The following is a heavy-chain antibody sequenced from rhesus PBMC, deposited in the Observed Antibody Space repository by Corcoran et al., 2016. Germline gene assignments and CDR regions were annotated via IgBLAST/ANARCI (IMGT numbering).Heavy chain of an antibody. D-gene: IGHD1-20*01. CDR3: TRGAGTTKYDY. CDR2: IAPYNSNK. V-gene: IGHV1-180*01. CDR1: GYTFPRYY. Sequence: QVQLVQSGAEIKQPGASVKLSCTASGYTFPRYYIPLLELAPGQGLAWIGMIAPYNSNKGYAKNFQGRGTITTDPSTSTGYMELSSLRSEDTAVYYCTRGAGTTKYDYWGQGVLVTVSS. J-gene: IGHJ4*01.